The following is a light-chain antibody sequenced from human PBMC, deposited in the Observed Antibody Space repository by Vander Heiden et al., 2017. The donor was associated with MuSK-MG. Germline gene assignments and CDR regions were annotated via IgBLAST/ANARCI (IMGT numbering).Light chain of an antibody. CDR1: QGISSY. V-gene: IGKV1-9*01. J-gene: IGKJ5*01. Sequence: DIQLTQSPSFLSASVGDRVTITCRASQGISSYLAWYQQKPGKAPKLLIYAASTLQSGVPSRFSGSGSGTEFTLTIISLQPEDFATYYCQQLNSSPMTFGQWTRLEIK. CDR2: AAS. CDR3: QQLNSSPMT.